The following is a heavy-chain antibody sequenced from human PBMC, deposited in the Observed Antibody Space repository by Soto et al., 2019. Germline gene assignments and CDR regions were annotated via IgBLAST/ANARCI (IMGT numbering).Heavy chain of an antibody. Sequence: SGPTLVNPTQTLTLTCTFSGFSLSTTGVGVGWIRQPPGKALEWLALIYWDDDKRYSPSLKSRLTITKDTSKNQVVLTMTNMDPVDTVTYYCAYQRFLEFLPTNWFDPWGQGTLVTVSS. V-gene: IGHV2-5*02. CDR3: AYQRFLEFLPTNWFDP. CDR1: GFSLSTTGVG. CDR2: IYWDDDK. D-gene: IGHD3-3*01. J-gene: IGHJ5*02.